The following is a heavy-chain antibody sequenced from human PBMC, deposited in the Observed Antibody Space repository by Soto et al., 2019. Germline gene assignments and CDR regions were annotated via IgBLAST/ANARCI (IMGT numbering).Heavy chain of an antibody. CDR3: ARQDSSGYLDF. J-gene: IGHJ4*02. CDR2: IYPGDSDP. V-gene: IGHV5-51*01. CDR1: GYSFSTYW. D-gene: IGHD3-22*01. Sequence: GESLKISCKVSGYSFSTYWIGWVRQSPGRGLEWMGNIYPGDSDPTYSPSVQGHVAFSADKSINTAYLQWSSLKASDTAMYYCARQDSSGYLDFWGQGTLVTVSS.